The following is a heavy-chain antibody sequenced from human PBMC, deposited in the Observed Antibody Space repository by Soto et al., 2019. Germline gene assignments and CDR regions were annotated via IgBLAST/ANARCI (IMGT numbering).Heavy chain of an antibody. CDR1: GFTFNTFG. J-gene: IGHJ4*02. D-gene: IGHD3-22*01. Sequence: QEQLVESGGGVVLPGRSLRLSCAASGFTFNTFGMHWVRQAPGKGLEWVAVISYDGSDKYYSDSVRGRFTISRDNSMNTLYLQMNSLRTEDTAVYYCAKSPNFYCSGYHCYKYYFDYWGQGTLVTVSS. CDR3: AKSPNFYCSGYHCYKYYFDY. V-gene: IGHV3-30*18. CDR2: ISYDGSDK.